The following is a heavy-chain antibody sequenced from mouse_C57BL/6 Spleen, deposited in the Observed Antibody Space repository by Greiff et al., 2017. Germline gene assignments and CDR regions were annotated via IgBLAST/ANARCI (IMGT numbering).Heavy chain of an antibody. J-gene: IGHJ1*03. Sequence: EVQLQQSGPVLVKPGASVKMSCKASGYTFTDYYMNWVKQSHGKSLEWIGVINPYNGGTSYNQKFKGKATLTVDKSSSTAYMELNSLTSEDSAVYYCASSLYWYFDVWGTGTTVTVSS. D-gene: IGHD6-5*01. CDR2: INPYNGGT. CDR1: GYTFTDYY. V-gene: IGHV1-19*01. CDR3: ASSLYWYFDV.